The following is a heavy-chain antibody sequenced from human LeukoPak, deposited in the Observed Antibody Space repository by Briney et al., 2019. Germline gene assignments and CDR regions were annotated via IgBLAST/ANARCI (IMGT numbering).Heavy chain of an antibody. CDR2: IYTSGST. D-gene: IGHD3-9*01. V-gene: IGHV4-61*02. CDR3: ASEDYDILTGYYHFDY. J-gene: IGHJ4*02. Sequence: SQTLSLTCTVSGGSISSGSYYWSWIRQPAGKGLEWIGRIYTSGSTNYNPSLKSRVTISVDTSKNQFSLKLSSVTAADTAVYYCASEDYDILTGYYHFDYWGQGTLVTVSS. CDR1: GGSISSGSYY.